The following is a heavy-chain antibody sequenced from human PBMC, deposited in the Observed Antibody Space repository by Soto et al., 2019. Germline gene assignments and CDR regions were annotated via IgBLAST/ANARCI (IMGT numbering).Heavy chain of an antibody. CDR1: GFTFNSYG. Sequence: GGSLRLSCAASGFTFNSYGIHWVRQAPGKGLEWVAVISHDGSKTNYADSVKGRFTISRDNSKDTVYLQMNSLRAEDTALYYCAKGRSYYYYYGVDVWGQGTTVTVSS. V-gene: IGHV3-30*18. CDR2: ISHDGSKT. J-gene: IGHJ6*02. CDR3: AKGRSYYYYYGVDV.